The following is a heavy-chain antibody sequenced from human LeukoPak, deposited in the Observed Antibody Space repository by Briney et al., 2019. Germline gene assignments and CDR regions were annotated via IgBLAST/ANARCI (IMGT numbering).Heavy chain of an antibody. V-gene: IGHV3-48*03. CDR3: ASTWVGDAFDI. J-gene: IGHJ3*02. CDR2: ISSSGSTI. CDR1: GFTFSSYE. Sequence: GGSLRLSCAASGFTFSSYEMNWVRQAPGKGLEWVSYISSSGSTIYYADSVKGRFTISRDNAKNSLYLQMNSLRAEDTAVYYCASTWVGDAFDIWGQGTMVTVSS. D-gene: IGHD2/OR15-2a*01.